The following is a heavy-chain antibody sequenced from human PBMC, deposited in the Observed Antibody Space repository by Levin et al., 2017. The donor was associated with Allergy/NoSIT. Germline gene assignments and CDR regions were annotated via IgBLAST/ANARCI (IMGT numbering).Heavy chain of an antibody. J-gene: IGHJ6*02. D-gene: IGHD6-19*01. CDR3: ARVQSFSSGWYDRAGHYYYYGMDV. CDR2: ISSSSSYI. Sequence: GGSLRLSCAASGFTFSSYSMNWVRQAPGKGLEWVSSISSSSSYIYYADSVKGRFTISRDNAKNSLYLQMNSLRAEDTAVYYCARVQSFSSGWYDRAGHYYYYGMDVWGQGTTVTVSS. CDR1: GFTFSSYS. V-gene: IGHV3-21*01.